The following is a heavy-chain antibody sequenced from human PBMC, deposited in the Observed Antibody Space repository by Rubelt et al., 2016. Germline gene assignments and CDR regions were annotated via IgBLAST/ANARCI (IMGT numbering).Heavy chain of an antibody. J-gene: IGHJ2*01. V-gene: IGHV4-61*02. CDR3: ARGWMLPSSSVLDWYFDL. CDR1: GGSISSGGYY. D-gene: IGHD6-6*01. CDR2: IYTSGST. Sequence: QVQLQESAPGLVKPSQTLSLTCTVSGGSISSGGYYWTWIRQHPGKGLEWIGRIYTSGSTNYNPSLKSRVTMSVDTSKNQFSLKLSSVTAADTAVYYCARGWMLPSSSVLDWYFDLWGRGTLVTVSS.